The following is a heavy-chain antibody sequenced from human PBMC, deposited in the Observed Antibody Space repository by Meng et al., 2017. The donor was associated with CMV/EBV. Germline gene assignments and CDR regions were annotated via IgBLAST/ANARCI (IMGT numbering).Heavy chain of an antibody. Sequence: QVQLPEPGPGLVKPSQTLSLTCTVSGGSISSGDYYWSWIRQPPGKGLEWIGYIYYSGSTYYNPSLKSRVTISVDTSKNQFSLKLSSVTAADTAVYYCARGGRYYYDSSGYCDYWGQGTLVTVSS. J-gene: IGHJ4*02. CDR2: IYYSGST. CDR3: ARGGRYYYDSSGYCDY. V-gene: IGHV4-30-4*08. CDR1: GGSISSGDYY. D-gene: IGHD3-22*01.